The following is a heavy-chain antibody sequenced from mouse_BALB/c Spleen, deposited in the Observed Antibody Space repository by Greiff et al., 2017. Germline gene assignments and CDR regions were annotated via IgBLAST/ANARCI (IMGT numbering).Heavy chain of an antibody. Sequence: EVQLVESGGGLVKPGGSLKLSCAASGFTFSDYYMYWVRQTPEKRLEWVATISDGGSYTYYPDSVKGRFTISRDNAKNNLYLQMSSLKSEDTAMYYCARQLGLRGAMDYWGQGTSVTVSS. V-gene: IGHV5-4*02. CDR2: ISDGGSYT. CDR1: GFTFSDYY. J-gene: IGHJ4*01. D-gene: IGHD3-1*01. CDR3: ARQLGLRGAMDY.